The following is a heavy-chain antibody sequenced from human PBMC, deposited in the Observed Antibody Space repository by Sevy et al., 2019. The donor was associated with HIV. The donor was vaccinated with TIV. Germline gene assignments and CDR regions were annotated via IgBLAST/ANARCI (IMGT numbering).Heavy chain of an antibody. Sequence: ASVKVSCKASGYTFTNYGISWVRQAPGQGLEWMGWISAYNGDTNYAQKVQGRVTLTTDTSTTPAYLELRSLRSDDTAVYYCARDCSGAFCSFDSWGQGSLVTVSS. CDR2: ISAYNGDT. J-gene: IGHJ4*02. CDR3: ARDCSGAFCSFDS. D-gene: IGHD2-15*01. V-gene: IGHV1-18*04. CDR1: GYTFTNYG.